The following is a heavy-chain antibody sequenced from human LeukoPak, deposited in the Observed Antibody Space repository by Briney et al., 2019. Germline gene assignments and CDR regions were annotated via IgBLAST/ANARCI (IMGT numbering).Heavy chain of an antibody. J-gene: IGHJ6*03. CDR1: GGSISSYY. D-gene: IGHD6-13*01. CDR3: ARERRSSWYYYYYMDV. V-gene: IGHV4-59*01. Sequence: PSETLSLTCTVSGGSISSYYWSWIWQPPGTGLEWIGYIYYSGSTNYNPSLKSRVTISVDTSKNQFSLKLSSVTAADTAVYYCARERRSSWYYYYYMDVWGKGTTVTVSS. CDR2: IYYSGST.